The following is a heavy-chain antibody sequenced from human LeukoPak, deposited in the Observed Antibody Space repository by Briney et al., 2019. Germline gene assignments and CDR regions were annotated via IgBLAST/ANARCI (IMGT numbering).Heavy chain of an antibody. CDR1: GFTFSIYG. CDR2: ISYDGSNK. J-gene: IGHJ4*02. D-gene: IGHD3-10*01. CDR3: ANDYRSGSFHDF. Sequence: GGSLRLSCTASGFTFSIYGMHWVRQAPGKGLEWVAVISYDGSNKYYADSVKGRFTISRDNSKNTLYLQMNTLRAEDTAVYYCANDYRSGSFHDFWGQGTLVTVSS. V-gene: IGHV3-30*18.